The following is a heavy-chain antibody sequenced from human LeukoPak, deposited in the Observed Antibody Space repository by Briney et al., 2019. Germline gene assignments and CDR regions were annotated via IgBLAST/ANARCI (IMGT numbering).Heavy chain of an antibody. CDR3: ARGYSGYDWNWFDP. CDR1: DDSISSSTYY. V-gene: IGHV4-39*01. CDR2: IYYSGST. J-gene: IGHJ5*02. D-gene: IGHD5-12*01. Sequence: SDTLSLTCIISDDSISSSTYYWGWIRQPPGKGLEWIGSIYYSGSTYYNPSLKSRVTISVDTSKNQFSLKLSSVTAADTAVYYCARGYSGYDWNWFDPWGQGTLVTVSS.